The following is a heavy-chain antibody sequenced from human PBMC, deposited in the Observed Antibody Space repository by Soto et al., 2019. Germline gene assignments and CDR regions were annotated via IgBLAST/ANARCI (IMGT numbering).Heavy chain of an antibody. Sequence: GGSLRLSCAASGFTFSDYAMNWVRQSPGKGLEWVSSISSSGTYIYYADSLKGRFTISRDTAKNSVDLQMNSLRADDTAVYYCARIRIYYSSSEPPYYLDYSGQGVLVTVSS. CDR1: GFTFSDYA. V-gene: IGHV3-21*01. CDR2: ISSSGTYI. CDR3: ARIRIYYSSSEPPYYLDY. J-gene: IGHJ4*02. D-gene: IGHD6-13*01.